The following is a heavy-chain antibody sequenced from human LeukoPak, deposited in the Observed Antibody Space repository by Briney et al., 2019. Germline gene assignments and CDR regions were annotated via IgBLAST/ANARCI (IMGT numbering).Heavy chain of an antibody. CDR1: RFTFSSYG. Sequence: PGGSLRLSCAASRFTFSSYGMHWVRQAPGKGLEWVAYIQYDGSNEQYADSVKGRFSISRDSSKNTLYLQMNSLRAEDTAVYYCARGPSGYHNTGGQGTLVTVSS. V-gene: IGHV3-30*02. J-gene: IGHJ4*02. CDR2: IQYDGSNE. D-gene: IGHD5-12*01. CDR3: ARGPSGYHNT.